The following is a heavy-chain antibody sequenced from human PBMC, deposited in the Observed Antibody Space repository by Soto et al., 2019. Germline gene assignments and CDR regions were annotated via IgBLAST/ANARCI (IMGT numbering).Heavy chain of an antibody. CDR2: ISSSSSYI. J-gene: IGHJ3*02. CDR3: ARDRGEVDDAFDI. CDR1: GFTFSSYS. D-gene: IGHD3-10*01. V-gene: IGHV3-21*01. Sequence: GGSLRLSCAASGFTFSSYSMNWVRQAPGKGLEWVSSISSSSSYIYYADSVKGRFTISRDNAKNSLYLQMNSLRAEDTAVYCCARDRGEVDDAFDIWGQGTMVTVSS.